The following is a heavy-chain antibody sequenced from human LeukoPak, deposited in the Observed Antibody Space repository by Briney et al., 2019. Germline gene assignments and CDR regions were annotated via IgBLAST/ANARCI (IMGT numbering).Heavy chain of an antibody. CDR3: ARGPDSSGYYSYYYYMDV. J-gene: IGHJ6*03. Sequence: ASVKVSCKASGYTFTSYYMHWVRQAPGQGLEWMGIINPCGGSTSYAQKFQGRVTMTRDMSTSTVYMELSSLRSEDTAVYYCARGPDSSGYYSYYYYMDVWGKGTTVTVSS. CDR1: GYTFTSYY. CDR2: INPCGGST. D-gene: IGHD3-22*01. V-gene: IGHV1-46*01.